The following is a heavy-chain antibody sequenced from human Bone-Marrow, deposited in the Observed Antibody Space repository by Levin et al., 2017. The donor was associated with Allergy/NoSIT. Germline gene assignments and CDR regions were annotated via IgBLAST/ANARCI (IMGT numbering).Heavy chain of an antibody. J-gene: IGHJ6*03. V-gene: IGHV3-53*01. D-gene: IGHD5-12*01. CDR2: VYSAGTT. CDR1: GFAVNSLY. CDR3: ARGFSGFDSDYYMDV. Sequence: GESLKISCVASGFAVNSLYMTWVRQAPGKGLEWVSVVYSAGTTYYSDSVKGRFTISRDNSKNILYLQMTSLRVDDTAVYYCARGFSGFDSDYYMDVWGNGTTVTVSS.